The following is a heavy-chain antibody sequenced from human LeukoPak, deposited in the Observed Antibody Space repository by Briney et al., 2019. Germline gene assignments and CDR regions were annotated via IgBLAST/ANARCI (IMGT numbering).Heavy chain of an antibody. D-gene: IGHD1-26*01. CDR2: ISAYNGNT. CDR1: GYTFTSYG. Sequence: GASVKVSFKASGYTFTSYGISWVRQAPGQGLEWMGWISAYNGNTNYAQKLQGRVTMTTDTSTSTACMELRSLRSDDTAVYYCARVDSGSYYLYYYGMDVWGQGTTVTVSS. CDR3: ARVDSGSYYLYYYGMDV. V-gene: IGHV1-18*01. J-gene: IGHJ6*02.